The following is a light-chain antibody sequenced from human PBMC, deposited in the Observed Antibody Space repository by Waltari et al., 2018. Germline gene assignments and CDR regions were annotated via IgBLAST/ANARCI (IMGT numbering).Light chain of an antibody. V-gene: IGKV1-5*03. CDR1: QSISSY. CDR2: KAS. Sequence: DIQMTQSPSTLSASVGDRVTITCRASQSISSYLAWYQQKPGKAPKLLIYKASSLESEVPSRFSGSGSGTEFALTVSSLQPDDFATYFCQHFNSYPFTFGQGTKLEIK. J-gene: IGKJ2*01. CDR3: QHFNSYPFT.